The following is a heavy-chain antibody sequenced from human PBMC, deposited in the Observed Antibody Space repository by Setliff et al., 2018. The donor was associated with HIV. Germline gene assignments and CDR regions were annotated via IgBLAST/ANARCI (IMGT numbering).Heavy chain of an antibody. V-gene: IGHV3-48*01. CDR2: MSSYRTSMT. CDR1: GFTFSYYS. CDR3: ATDCAVVGGTGSLDS. D-gene: IGHD1-26*01. J-gene: IGHJ4*02. Sequence: GGSLRLSCAASGFTFSYYSMHWVRQAPGKGLEWISFMSSYRTSMTHYADSVKGRFTISRDNSKSTLYLQMNSLRPEDTAVYYCATDCAVVGGTGSLDSWGQGTLVTVSS.